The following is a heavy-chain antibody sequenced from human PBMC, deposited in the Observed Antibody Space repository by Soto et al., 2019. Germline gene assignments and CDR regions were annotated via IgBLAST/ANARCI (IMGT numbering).Heavy chain of an antibody. CDR3: ARGKYSSSWYYFDY. J-gene: IGHJ4*02. CDR2: IYYSGST. V-gene: IGHV4-61*01. CDR1: GGSVSSSSYY. Sequence: PSETLSLTCTVSGGSVSSSSYYWAWIRQPPGKGLEWIGYIYYSGSTNYNPSLKSRVTISVDTSKNQFSLKLSSVTAADTAVYYCARGKYSSSWYYFDYWGQGTLVTVSS. D-gene: IGHD6-13*01.